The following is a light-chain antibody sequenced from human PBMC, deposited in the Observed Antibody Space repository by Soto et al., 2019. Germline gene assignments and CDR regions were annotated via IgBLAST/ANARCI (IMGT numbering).Light chain of an antibody. J-gene: IGLJ3*02. CDR1: SSDVGGYNY. Sequence: QSALTQPASVSGSPGQSITISCTGTSSDVGGYNYVSWYQHHPGKAPKVMIYEVTNRPSGVSNRFSGSKSGNTASLTISGLQAEDEADYYCSSYTSSTTRVFGGGTKLTVL. CDR2: EVT. V-gene: IGLV2-14*01. CDR3: SSYTSSTTRV.